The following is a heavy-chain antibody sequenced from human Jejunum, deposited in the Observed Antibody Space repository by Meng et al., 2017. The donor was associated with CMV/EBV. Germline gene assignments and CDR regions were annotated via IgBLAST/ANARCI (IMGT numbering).Heavy chain of an antibody. V-gene: IGHV3-21*01. Sequence: SYSWHWVRQAPGKGLEWVSSIRSSSDDKYYADSVKGRFTISRDSTKKSLYLQMNSLGVDDTGVYYCARGWTVLRYLEWLSRPMDVWGQGTTVTVSS. CDR2: IRSSSDDK. CDR1: SYS. D-gene: IGHD3-3*01. J-gene: IGHJ6*02. CDR3: ARGWTVLRYLEWLSRPMDV.